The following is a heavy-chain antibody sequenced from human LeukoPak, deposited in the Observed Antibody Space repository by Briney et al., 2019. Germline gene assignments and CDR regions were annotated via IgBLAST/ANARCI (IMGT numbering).Heavy chain of an antibody. CDR1: GFTFGGYG. J-gene: IGHJ4*02. CDR2: IAYDGSRA. V-gene: IGHV3-33*01. Sequence: GGSLRLSCAGSGFTFGGYGMHWFRQTPGKGLEWVAVIAYDGSRAFYADSVKGRFTITRDNSKNTMSVQMDDLRAEDTAVYYCTRYNNDHFDYWGQGTLVTVSP. CDR3: TRYNNDHFDY. D-gene: IGHD1-14*01.